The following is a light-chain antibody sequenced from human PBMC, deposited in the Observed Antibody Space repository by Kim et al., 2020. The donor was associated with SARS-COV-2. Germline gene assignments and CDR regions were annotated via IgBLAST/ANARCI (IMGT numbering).Light chain of an antibody. CDR1: QSVSISY. Sequence: CPGERATLSCRASQSVSISYLAWYQQRPGQAPRLLIYGASSRATGIPDRFSGSGSGTDFTLPISRLEPEDFAVYYCQQYGSSPPYTFGQGTKLEI. CDR3: QQYGSSPPYT. CDR2: GAS. J-gene: IGKJ2*01. V-gene: IGKV3-20*01.